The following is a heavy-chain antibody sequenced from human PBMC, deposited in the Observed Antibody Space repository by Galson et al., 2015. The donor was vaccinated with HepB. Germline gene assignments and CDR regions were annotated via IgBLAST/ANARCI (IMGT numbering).Heavy chain of an antibody. CDR3: ARDAGGDPWGNSGGDY. Sequence: SLRLSCAASGFTFSTYSMNWVRQAPGKGLEWVSSISSSSYIYYADSVKGRFTISRDNAKNSLYLQMNSLRAEDTAVYYCARDAGGDPWGNSGGDYWGQGTLVTVSS. D-gene: IGHD2-15*01. CDR1: GFTFSTYS. J-gene: IGHJ4*02. V-gene: IGHV3-21*01. CDR2: ISSSSYI.